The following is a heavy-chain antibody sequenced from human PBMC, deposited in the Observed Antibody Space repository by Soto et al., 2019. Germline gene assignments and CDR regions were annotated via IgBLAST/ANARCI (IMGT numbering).Heavy chain of an antibody. J-gene: IGHJ6*02. D-gene: IGHD4-4*01. CDR1: GFTFSSYG. V-gene: IGHV3-33*01. CDR2: IWYDGSNK. CDR3: ARDHLHRATASQAAGYYYYGMDV. Sequence: GGSLRLSCAASGFTFSSYGMHWVRQAPGKGLEWVAVIWYDGSNKYYADSVTGRFTISRDNSKITLYLEMNSLRAEDTAVYYCARDHLHRATASQAAGYYYYGMDVWGQGTTVTVSS.